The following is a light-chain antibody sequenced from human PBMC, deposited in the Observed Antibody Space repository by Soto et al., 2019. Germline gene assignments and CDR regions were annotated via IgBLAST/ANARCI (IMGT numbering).Light chain of an antibody. CDR1: SRDVGGYNY. CDR3: NSYTTSSTYV. Sequence: QSVLTQPASVSGSPGQWITISCTGTSRDVGGYNYVSWYQQRPGKAPQLIIYGVNNRPSGVSNRFSGSKSDNTASLTISGLQAEDEADYYCNSYTTSSTYVFGTGTKVTV. J-gene: IGLJ1*01. V-gene: IGLV2-14*01. CDR2: GVN.